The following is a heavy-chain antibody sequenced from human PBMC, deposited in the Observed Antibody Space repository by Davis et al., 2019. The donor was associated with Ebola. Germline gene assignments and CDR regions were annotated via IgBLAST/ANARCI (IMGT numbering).Heavy chain of an antibody. CDR3: AKDPRVRVQGVPYGSDV. J-gene: IGHJ6*02. CDR1: GFTFNDFA. Sequence: GESLKISCVVSGFTFNDFAMSWVRQAPGKGLEWVSTIRESCGDTYYTDSVRGRFTISSDSSKNTLYLQMSSLRVEDTARYYCAKDPRVRVQGVPYGSDVWGQGTTVTV. D-gene: IGHD3-10*01. V-gene: IGHV3-23*01. CDR2: IRESCGDT.